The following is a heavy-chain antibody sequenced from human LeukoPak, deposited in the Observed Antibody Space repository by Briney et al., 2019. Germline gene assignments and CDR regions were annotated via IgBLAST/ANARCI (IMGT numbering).Heavy chain of an antibody. V-gene: IGHV3-23*01. J-gene: IGHJ5*02. CDR1: GFTFSSYA. CDR3: AKGESIAAQPMRDNNWFDP. D-gene: IGHD6-6*01. CDR2: ISGSGGST. Sequence: PGGSLRLPCAASGFTFSSYAMSWVRQAPGKGLEWVSAISGSGGSTYYADSVKGRFTISRDNSKNTPYLQMNSLRAEDTAVYYCAKGESIAAQPMRDNNWFDPWGQGTLVTVSS.